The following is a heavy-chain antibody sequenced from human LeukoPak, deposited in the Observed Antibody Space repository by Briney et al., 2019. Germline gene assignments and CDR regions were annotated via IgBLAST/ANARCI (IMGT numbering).Heavy chain of an antibody. D-gene: IGHD3-3*01. J-gene: IGHJ4*02. Sequence: GGSLRLSCAASGFTFSDYYMGWIRQAPGKGLEWVSYITSNGKSVYYAASVKGRFTISRDNAKNSLYLQVNSLTAEDTAVYYCARAGVDTSGYYYQGFDYWGQGTLVTVSS. CDR2: ITSNGKSV. CDR1: GFTFSDYY. CDR3: ARAGVDTSGYYYQGFDY. V-gene: IGHV3-11*04.